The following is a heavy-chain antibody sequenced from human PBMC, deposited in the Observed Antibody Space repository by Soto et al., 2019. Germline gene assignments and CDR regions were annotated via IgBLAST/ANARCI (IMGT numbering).Heavy chain of an antibody. V-gene: IGHV4-59*01. CDR3: ARASIPMIRGAREYYFDY. CDR1: GGSISSYY. CDR2: IYYSGST. Sequence: KPSETLSLTCTVSGGSISSYYWSWIRQPPGKGLEWIGYIYYSGSTNYNPSLKSRVTISVDTSKNQFSLKLSSVTAADTAVYYCARASIPMIRGAREYYFDYWGQGTLVTV. J-gene: IGHJ4*02. D-gene: IGHD3-10*01.